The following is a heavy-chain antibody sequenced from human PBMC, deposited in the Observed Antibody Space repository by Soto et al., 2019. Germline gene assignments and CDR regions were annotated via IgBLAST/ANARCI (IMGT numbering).Heavy chain of an antibody. J-gene: IGHJ4*02. V-gene: IGHV4-4*02. CDR1: SGSISSDNW. Sequence: QVQLQESGPGLVKPSGTLSLTCTVSSGSISSDNWWSWVRQPPGKGLEWIGEIYHSESTNYKPPLNNRVTVSVDKSKHQFSLKLSSETAADTAVYYCARATQYYELLTGYSRHPYFDYWGQGTLVTVSS. CDR2: IYHSEST. D-gene: IGHD3-9*01. CDR3: ARATQYYELLTGYSRHPYFDY.